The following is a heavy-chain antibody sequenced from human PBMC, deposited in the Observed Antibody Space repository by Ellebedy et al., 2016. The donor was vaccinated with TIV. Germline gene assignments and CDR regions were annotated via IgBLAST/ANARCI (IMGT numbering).Heavy chain of an antibody. V-gene: IGHV3-74*01. CDR3: ARGLAGTGGY. CDR2: INGDGSPV. J-gene: IGHJ4*02. CDR1: GFTVSSDW. Sequence: GESLKISCAASGFTVSSDWMYWVRLVPGKGLVWVSRINGDGSPVDYADSVKGRFTISRDNSKNTLYLQMSSLRAEDTAVYYCARGLAGTGGYWGQGTLVTVSS. D-gene: IGHD3-10*01.